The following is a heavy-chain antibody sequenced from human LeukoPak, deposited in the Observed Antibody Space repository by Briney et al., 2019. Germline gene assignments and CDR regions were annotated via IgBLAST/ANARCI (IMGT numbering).Heavy chain of an antibody. Sequence: SETLSLTCSVSGDSISSSKYYWGWVRQPPGKGLESIGGFYYSGNTYHTPSLKSRITVSVDTAKSQFSLKMTSVTAADTAVYYCASGLAVGGVPDCWGQGTLVIVSS. J-gene: IGHJ4*02. CDR3: ASGLAVGGVPDC. CDR1: GDSISSSKYY. D-gene: IGHD2-8*02. V-gene: IGHV4-39*01. CDR2: FYYSGNT.